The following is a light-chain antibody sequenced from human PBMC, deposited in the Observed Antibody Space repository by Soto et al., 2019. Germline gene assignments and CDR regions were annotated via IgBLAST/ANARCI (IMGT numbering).Light chain of an antibody. Sequence: DIVMTQSPDSLAVSLGERATINCKSSQSVLYSSNNKNYLAWYQQRPGQPPKLLIYWASTRESGVPDRFSGSGSGTDFTLAITSLQAEDVAVYYCQQYESTPPTFGQGNKWEIK. CDR2: WAS. J-gene: IGKJ2*01. V-gene: IGKV4-1*01. CDR1: QSVLYSSNNKNY. CDR3: QQYESTPPT.